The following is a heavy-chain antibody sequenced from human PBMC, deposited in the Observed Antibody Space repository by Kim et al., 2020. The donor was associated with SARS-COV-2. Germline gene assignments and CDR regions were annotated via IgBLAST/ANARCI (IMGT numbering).Heavy chain of an antibody. Sequence: GGSLRLSCAAFGFTFSNYGMHWVRQAPGKGLEWLAVIWSDGNIAYNRDSVEGRFTVSRDNSKDTLYLQMNSLRVEDTAVYYCARDSRIEPTDFDYWGQGALITVSS. CDR3: ARDSRIEPTDFDY. CDR1: GFTFSNYG. CDR2: IWSDGNIA. J-gene: IGHJ4*02. D-gene: IGHD6-13*01. V-gene: IGHV3-33*08.